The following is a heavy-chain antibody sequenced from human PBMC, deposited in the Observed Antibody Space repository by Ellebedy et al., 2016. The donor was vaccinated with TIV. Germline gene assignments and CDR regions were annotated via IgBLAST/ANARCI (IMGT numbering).Heavy chain of an antibody. CDR1: GFNFNIFA. CDR2: ISSSGDST. J-gene: IGHJ5*02. D-gene: IGHD3-10*01. V-gene: IGHV3-23*01. CDR3: AKGRGGDWFGDTLDDP. Sequence: GESLKISCATSGFNFNIFAMSWVRQASGEGLEWVSAISSSGDSTFYADSVKGRFTVSRDNSENMLYLQMNSLRAADTAVYYCAKGRGGDWFGDTLDDPWGQGTLLTVSS.